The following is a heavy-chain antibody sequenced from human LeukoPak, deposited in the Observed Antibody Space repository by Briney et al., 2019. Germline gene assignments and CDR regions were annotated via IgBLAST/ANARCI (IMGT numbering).Heavy chain of an antibody. V-gene: IGHV1-18*01. Sequence: GASVKVSCKASGYTFTSYGISWVRQAPGQGLEWMGWISAYNGNTNYAQKLQGRVTMTTDTSTSTAYMELRSLRSDDTAVYYCARVGFQRYNWNDLTSPRNIDYWGQGTLVTVSS. CDR2: ISAYNGNT. CDR1: GYTFTSYG. J-gene: IGHJ4*02. D-gene: IGHD1-20*01. CDR3: ARVGFQRYNWNDLTSPRNIDY.